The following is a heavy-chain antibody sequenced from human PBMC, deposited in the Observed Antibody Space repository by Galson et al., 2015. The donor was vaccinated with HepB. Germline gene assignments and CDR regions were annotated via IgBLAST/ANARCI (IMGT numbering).Heavy chain of an antibody. V-gene: IGHV3-23*01. CDR2: ISGSGAFT. Sequence: SLRLSCATSGFIFKNHAMTWVRQAPGKGLEWVSSISGSGAFTYYADSVKGRFTISRDNSKNMVHLQMNSLRAEDTAFYYCAKDSVSGSYLPTCVDSWGQGSLVTVSS. CDR3: AKDSVSGSYLPTCVDS. J-gene: IGHJ4*02. D-gene: IGHD1-26*01. CDR1: GFIFKNHA.